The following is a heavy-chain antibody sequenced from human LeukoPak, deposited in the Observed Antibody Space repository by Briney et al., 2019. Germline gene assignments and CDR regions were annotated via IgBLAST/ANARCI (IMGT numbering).Heavy chain of an antibody. V-gene: IGHV3-23*01. CDR1: GFTFSSYS. J-gene: IGHJ4*02. Sequence: GGSLRLSCAASGFTFSSYSMNWVRHAPGKGLEWVSAISGRGDGTYYADFVKGRFTISRDNSKNTLFLQMNSLRVEDTATYYCAKGTERYREVSSFDSWGRGTLVAVSS. D-gene: IGHD3-10*01. CDR3: AKGTERYREVSSFDS. CDR2: ISGRGDGT.